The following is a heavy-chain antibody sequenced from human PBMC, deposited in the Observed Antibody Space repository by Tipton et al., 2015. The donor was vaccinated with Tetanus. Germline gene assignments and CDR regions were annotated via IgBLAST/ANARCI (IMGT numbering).Heavy chain of an antibody. CDR1: GGSVRGGTFY. D-gene: IGHD3-3*01. J-gene: IGHJ4*02. CDR3: ARHQSGYFTPFDY. V-gene: IGHV4-39*01. CDR2: IYESGDT. Sequence: TLSLTCTVSGGSVRGGTFYWGWIRQPPGKGLEWIGSIYESGDTYYIPSLKSRVTISADTSKNQFSLNLNSMSVADTGVYYCARHQSGYFTPFDYWGQGNLVTVSS.